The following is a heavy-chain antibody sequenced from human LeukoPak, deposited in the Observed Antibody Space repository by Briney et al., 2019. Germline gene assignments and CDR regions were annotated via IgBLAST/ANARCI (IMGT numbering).Heavy chain of an antibody. CDR3: ARLSETPAFYPGGRYLYLAY. Sequence: GASVKVSCKASGYTFSSYDINWVRQATGQGLEWMGWMNPSTGNTGYAQKFQGRVTMTRDTSTSTAYMELSSLKSEDTAVYYCARLSETPAFYPGGRYLYLAYLGQGAQVTVSS. CDR1: GYTFSSYD. D-gene: IGHD2-8*02. V-gene: IGHV1-8*01. CDR2: MNPSTGNT. J-gene: IGHJ4*02.